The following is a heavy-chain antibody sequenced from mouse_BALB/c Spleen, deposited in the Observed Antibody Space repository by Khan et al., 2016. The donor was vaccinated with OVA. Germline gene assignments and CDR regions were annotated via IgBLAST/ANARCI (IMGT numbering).Heavy chain of an antibody. CDR3: ARGWAAYYINDGDALEY. Sequence: QIQLVQSGPELKKPGETVRISCKASGYTFTTAGIQWVQQMPGKGLKWIGWINTHSGVPKYAEDFKGRFAFSLEISVNTAYLQITNLKNEDTATXFFARGWAAYYINDGDALEYWGQGTSVTVSS. CDR2: INTHSGVP. V-gene: IGHV9-4*02. D-gene: IGHD2-12*01. J-gene: IGHJ4*01. CDR1: GYTFTTAG.